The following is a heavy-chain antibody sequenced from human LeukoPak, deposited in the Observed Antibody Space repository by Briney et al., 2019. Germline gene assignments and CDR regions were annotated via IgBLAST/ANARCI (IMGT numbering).Heavy chain of an antibody. V-gene: IGHV1-24*01. CDR3: ARGPGQLVRTPPRGWFDP. CDR1: GYTLTELS. Sequence: ASVKVSCKVSGYTLTELSMHWVRQAPGKGLEWMGGFDPEDGETIYAQKFQGRVTMTEDTSTDTAYMELSSLRSEDTAVYYCARGPGQLVRTPPRGWFDPWGQGTLVTVSS. CDR2: FDPEDGET. D-gene: IGHD6-6*01. J-gene: IGHJ5*02.